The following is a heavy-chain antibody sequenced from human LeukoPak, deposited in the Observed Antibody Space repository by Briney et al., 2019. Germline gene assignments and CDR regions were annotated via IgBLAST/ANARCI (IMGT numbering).Heavy chain of an antibody. D-gene: IGHD2-8*01. CDR1: GFTFRSYA. Sequence: GGSLRLSCAASGFTFRSYAVSWVRQAPGKGLEWVPSISGSGGSTYSADSVKGRFTISRDNSKNTLYLQMNSLRAEDTALYYCAKDRSCTNDICHGDFDYWGQGTLVTVSS. CDR2: ISGSGGST. V-gene: IGHV3-23*01. J-gene: IGHJ4*02. CDR3: AKDRSCTNDICHGDFDY.